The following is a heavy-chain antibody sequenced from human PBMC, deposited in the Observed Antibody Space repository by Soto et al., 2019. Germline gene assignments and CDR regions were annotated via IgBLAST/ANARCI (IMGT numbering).Heavy chain of an antibody. V-gene: IGHV3-23*01. CDR2: ISGSGGST. D-gene: IGHD3-3*01. CDR1: GFTFSSYA. J-gene: IGHJ4*02. CDR3: ARLVDYDFWSGYSPFDY. Sequence: GGSLRLSCAASGFTFSSYAMSWVRQAPGKGLEWVSAISGSGGSTYYADSVKGRFTISRDNSKNTLYLQMNSLRAEDTAVYYCARLVDYDFWSGYSPFDYWGQGTLVTVSS.